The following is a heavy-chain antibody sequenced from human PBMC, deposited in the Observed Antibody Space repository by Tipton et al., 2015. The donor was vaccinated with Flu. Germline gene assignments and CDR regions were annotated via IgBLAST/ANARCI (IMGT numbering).Heavy chain of an antibody. Sequence: SLRLSCAASGFTLSRYGMSWVRQAPEKGLEWVSGFSGSAITTYFADSVKGRFTISRDNFKNTMYLQMNSLRAEDSAIYYCAKVIPELVAGLDSWGQGTLVTVSS. CDR2: FSGSAITT. D-gene: IGHD6-19*01. V-gene: IGHV3-23*01. CDR3: AKVIPELVAGLDS. J-gene: IGHJ4*02. CDR1: GFTLSRYG.